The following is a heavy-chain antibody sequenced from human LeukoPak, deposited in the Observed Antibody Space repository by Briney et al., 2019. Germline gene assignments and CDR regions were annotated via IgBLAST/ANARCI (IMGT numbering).Heavy chain of an antibody. J-gene: IGHJ4*02. CDR1: GGTFNNYA. CDR2: IIPIFDTA. D-gene: IGHD3-10*01. Sequence: SSVKVSCKASGGTFNNYASSWVRQAPGQGLEWMGGIIPIFDTAHYAQKFQGRVTITANESTSTAYMELSSLRSEDTAVYYCARDATLLWFGETLGGNFDYWGQGTLVTVSS. V-gene: IGHV1-69*01. CDR3: ARDATLLWFGETLGGNFDY.